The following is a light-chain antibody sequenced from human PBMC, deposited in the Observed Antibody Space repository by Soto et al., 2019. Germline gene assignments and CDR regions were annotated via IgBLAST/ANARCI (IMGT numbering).Light chain of an antibody. V-gene: IGLV2-11*01. CDR3: CSYAGSYASDYV. CDR1: SSDVGAYDY. J-gene: IGLJ1*01. CDR2: DVT. Sequence: QSALTQPPSVSGSPGQSVTISCTGTSSDVGAYDYVSWYQQHPGKAPKLMIYDVTKRPSGVPDRFSGSKSGNTASLTISGLQAEDEADYYCCSYAGSYASDYVFGAGTKLTVL.